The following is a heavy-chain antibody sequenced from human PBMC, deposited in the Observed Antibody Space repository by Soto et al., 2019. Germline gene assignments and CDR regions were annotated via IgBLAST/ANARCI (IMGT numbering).Heavy chain of an antibody. CDR1: GGTFSSYA. CDR2: IIPIFGTA. Sequence: ASLKVSCKASGGTFSSYAISWVRQAPGQGLEWMGGIIPIFGTANYAQKFQGRVTITADESTSTAYMELSSLRSEDTAVYYCARARALSYYYDSSGSSDYFDYWGQGTLVTVSS. D-gene: IGHD3-22*01. J-gene: IGHJ4*02. CDR3: ARARALSYYYDSSGSSDYFDY. V-gene: IGHV1-69*13.